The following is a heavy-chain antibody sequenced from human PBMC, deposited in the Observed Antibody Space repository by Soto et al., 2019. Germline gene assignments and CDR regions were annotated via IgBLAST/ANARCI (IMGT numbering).Heavy chain of an antibody. CDR2: ISYDGSNK. J-gene: IGHJ4*02. D-gene: IGHD3-22*01. CDR3: AKDREYYYDSSGYRSLDY. Sequence: GGSLRLSCAASGFTFSSYGMHWVRQAPGKGLEWVAVISYDGSNKYYADSVKGRFTISRDNSKNTLYLQMNSLRAEDTAVYYCAKDREYYYDSSGYRSLDYWGQGTLVTVSS. V-gene: IGHV3-30*18. CDR1: GFTFSSYG.